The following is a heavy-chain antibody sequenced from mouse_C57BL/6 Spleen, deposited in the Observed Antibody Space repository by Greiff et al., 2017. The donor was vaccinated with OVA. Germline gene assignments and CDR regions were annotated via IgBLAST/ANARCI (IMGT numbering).Heavy chain of an antibody. CDR2: IYPRSGNT. V-gene: IGHV1-81*01. CDR3: ARLGGYYNFDY. D-gene: IGHD2-3*01. CDR1: GYTFTSYG. J-gene: IGHJ2*01. Sequence: VQVVESGAELARPGASVKLSCKASGYTFTSYGISWVKQRTGQGLEWIGEIYPRSGNTYYNEKFKGKATLTADKSSSTAYMELRSLTSEDSAVYFCARLGGYYNFDYWGQGTTLTVSS.